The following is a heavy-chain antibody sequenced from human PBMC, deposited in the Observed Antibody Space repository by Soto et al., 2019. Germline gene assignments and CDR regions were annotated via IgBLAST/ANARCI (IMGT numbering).Heavy chain of an antibody. CDR3: ARDPGRDSPIDY. D-gene: IGHD3-22*01. Sequence: QVQLVESGGGVVQPGRSLRLSCTASGFTLSDYGMHWVRQAPAKGLEWVAVIWHDGGAKYYAESVTGRITISRDNSKNTVHLQIDSLGAEDTALYYCARDPGRDSPIDYWGQGTLVTVSS. J-gene: IGHJ4*02. CDR1: GFTLSDYG. CDR2: IWHDGGAK. V-gene: IGHV3-33*01.